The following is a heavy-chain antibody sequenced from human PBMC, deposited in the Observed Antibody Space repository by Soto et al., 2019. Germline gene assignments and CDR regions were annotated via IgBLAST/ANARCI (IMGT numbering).Heavy chain of an antibody. D-gene: IGHD3-9*01. V-gene: IGHV1-2*02. Sequence: ASVKVSCKASGYPFPSYYLHWVRQAPGQGPEWMGWINPDSGSTHYAKKFEGRVSLTRDTSTATAYMELTRLTSDDTAIYYCAPPYYEILTGYSNYFDPWGQGTLLTVSS. CDR1: GYPFPSYY. J-gene: IGHJ5*02. CDR3: APPYYEILTGYSNYFDP. CDR2: INPDSGST.